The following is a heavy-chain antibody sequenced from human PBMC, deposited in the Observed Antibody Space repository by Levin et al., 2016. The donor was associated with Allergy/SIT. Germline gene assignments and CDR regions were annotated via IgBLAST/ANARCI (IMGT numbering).Heavy chain of an antibody. Sequence: WVRQAPGQGLEWMGGIIPIFGTANYAQKFQGRVTITADESTSTAYMELSSLRSEDTAVYYCARAPLGYCTNGVCYTRRDYYYGMDVWGQGTTVTVSS. D-gene: IGHD2-8*01. V-gene: IGHV1-69*01. CDR2: IIPIFGTA. J-gene: IGHJ6*02. CDR3: ARAPLGYCTNGVCYTRRDYYYGMDV.